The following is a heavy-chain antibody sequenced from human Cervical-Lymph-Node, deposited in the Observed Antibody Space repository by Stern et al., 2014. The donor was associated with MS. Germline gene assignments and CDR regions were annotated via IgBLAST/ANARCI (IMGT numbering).Heavy chain of an antibody. CDR2: INEDGSTT. V-gene: IGHV3-74*01. J-gene: IGHJ4*02. D-gene: IGHD1-26*01. CDR3: ARDLSGRDDS. Sequence: EVQLVESGGGLVQPGGSLRLSCADSESTFRTYWMHWVRQVPGKELMWVSRINEDGSTTNYADSVKGRFTISRDNARNTLYLQMNSLRAEDTCIYYCARDLSGRDDSWGQGTLVTVSS. CDR1: ESTFRTYW.